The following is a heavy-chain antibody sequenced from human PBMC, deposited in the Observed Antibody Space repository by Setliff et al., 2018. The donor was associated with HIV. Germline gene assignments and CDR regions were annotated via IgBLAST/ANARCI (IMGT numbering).Heavy chain of an antibody. V-gene: IGHV1-46*01. CDR3: SRAPAPSSSASYFQH. Sequence: GASVKVSCKASGYTFTSYYMHWVRQAPGQGLEWMGIINPSSGSTTYAQKFQGRVTMTRDTSTSTVYMELSILRAEDTAVYYCSRAPAPSSSASYFQHWGQGTPVTVSS. D-gene: IGHD6-6*01. J-gene: IGHJ1*01. CDR2: INPSSGST. CDR1: GYTFTSYY.